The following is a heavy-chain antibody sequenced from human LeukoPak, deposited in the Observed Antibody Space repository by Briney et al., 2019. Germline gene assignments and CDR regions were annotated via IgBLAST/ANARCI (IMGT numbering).Heavy chain of an antibody. D-gene: IGHD5-12*01. CDR3: VKGGVATTRDFDY. J-gene: IGHJ4*02. CDR2: ISSHGGST. V-gene: IGHV3-64D*09. Sequence: GGSLRHSCAASGFTFSSSAMSWVRQAPEKGLEHVSTISSHGGSTYYADSVKGRFTISRDNSKNTLYLQMNSLRAEDTALYYCVKGGVATTRDFDYWGQGTLVTVSS. CDR1: GFTFSSSA.